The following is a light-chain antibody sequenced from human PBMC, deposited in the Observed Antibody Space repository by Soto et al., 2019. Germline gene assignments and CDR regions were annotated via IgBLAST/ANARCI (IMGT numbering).Light chain of an antibody. V-gene: IGLV2-14*01. CDR2: DVS. CDR1: SSDVGGYNY. CDR3: SSYTRSSTLRV. J-gene: IGLJ2*01. Sequence: QSALTQPASVSGSPGQSITISCTGTSSDVGGYNYVSWYQQHPGKAPKLMIYDVSNRPSGVSNRFSGSKSGNTASLTISGLQAEDEADYYCSSYTRSSTLRVFGGGTKLNVL.